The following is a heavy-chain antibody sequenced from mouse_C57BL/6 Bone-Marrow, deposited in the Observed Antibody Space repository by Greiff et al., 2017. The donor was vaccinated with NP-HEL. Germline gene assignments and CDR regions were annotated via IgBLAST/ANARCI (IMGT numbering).Heavy chain of an antibody. D-gene: IGHD1-1*01. CDR2: IDPSDSYT. CDR1: GYTFTSYW. Sequence: QVQLQQPGAELVMPGASVKLSCKASGYTFTSYWMHWVKQRPGQGLEWIGEIDPSDSYTNYNQKFKGKSTLTVDKSSSTAYMQLSSLTSEDSAVYYCARRTITTVVDYWGQGTTLTVSS. J-gene: IGHJ2*01. CDR3: ARRTITTVVDY. V-gene: IGHV1-69*01.